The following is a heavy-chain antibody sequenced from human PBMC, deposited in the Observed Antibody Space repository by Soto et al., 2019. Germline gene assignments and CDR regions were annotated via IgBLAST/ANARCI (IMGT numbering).Heavy chain of an antibody. Sequence: QLQLQESGPGLVKPSETLSLTCTVSGGSISSSSYYWGWIRQPPGKGLEWIGSIYYRGSTYYNPSLKSRVTISVDTSKNQFSLKLSSVTAADTAVYYCASPRSGYFWGNAYWGQGTLVTVSS. CDR1: GGSISSSSYY. CDR2: IYYRGST. J-gene: IGHJ4*02. CDR3: ASPRSGYFWGNAY. V-gene: IGHV4-39*01. D-gene: IGHD3-22*01.